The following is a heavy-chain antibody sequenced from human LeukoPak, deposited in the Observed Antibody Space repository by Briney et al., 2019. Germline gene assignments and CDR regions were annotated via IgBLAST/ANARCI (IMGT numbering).Heavy chain of an antibody. CDR1: GYRFSSYW. J-gene: IGHJ3*02. CDR3: ARHLGRPNGFDI. CDR2: IHPGDSEI. Sequence: GESLKISCQGFGYRFSSYWLGWVRQMPGKGLEWMGLIHPGDSEIRYGPSFQGQVAISGDKSGNTAYLQWNTLKASDTATYYCARHLGRPNGFDIWGQGTIVTVSS. D-gene: IGHD3-16*01. V-gene: IGHV5-51*01.